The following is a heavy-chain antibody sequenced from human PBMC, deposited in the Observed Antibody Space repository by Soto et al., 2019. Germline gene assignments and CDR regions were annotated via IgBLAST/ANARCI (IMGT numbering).Heavy chain of an antibody. Sequence: EVQLVESGGGLVQPGGSLRLSCAASGLTFSSYWMHWVRQVPGKGLVWVSRVNSDGSFTTYADSVKGRFTISRDKAKNTLYLQMNSLRAEDTALYYCVRETPSVDHYYFYMDVWGKGTTVTVSS. CDR1: GLTFSSYW. J-gene: IGHJ6*03. CDR3: VRETPSVDHYYFYMDV. CDR2: VNSDGSFT. V-gene: IGHV3-74*01. D-gene: IGHD2-2*01.